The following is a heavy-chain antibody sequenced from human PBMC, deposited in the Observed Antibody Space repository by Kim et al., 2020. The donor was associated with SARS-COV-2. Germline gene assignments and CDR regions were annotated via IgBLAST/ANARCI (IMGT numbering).Heavy chain of an antibody. V-gene: IGHV3-21*01. CDR1: GFTFSSYS. CDR2: ISSSSSYI. CDR3: ARDPSIAVAGTVHYGMDV. D-gene: IGHD6-19*01. J-gene: IGHJ6*02. Sequence: GGSLRLSCAASGFTFSSYSMNWVRQAPGKGLEWVSSISSSSSYIYYADSVKGRFSISRDNAKNSLYLQMNSLRAEDTAVYYCARDPSIAVAGTVHYGMDVWGQGTTVTVSS.